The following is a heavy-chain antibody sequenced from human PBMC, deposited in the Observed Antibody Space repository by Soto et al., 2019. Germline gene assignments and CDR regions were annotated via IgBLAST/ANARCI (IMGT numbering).Heavy chain of an antibody. CDR1: GFTFSSYA. CDR3: ARDRGSSVYYYYGMDV. D-gene: IGHD6-25*01. Sequence: GGSLRLSCAASGFTFSSYAMHWVRQAPGKGLEWVAVISYDGSNKYYADSVKGRFTISRDNSKNTLYLQMNSLRAEDTAVYYCARDRGSSVYYYYGMDVWGQGTSVTVSS. V-gene: IGHV3-30-3*01. J-gene: IGHJ6*02. CDR2: ISYDGSNK.